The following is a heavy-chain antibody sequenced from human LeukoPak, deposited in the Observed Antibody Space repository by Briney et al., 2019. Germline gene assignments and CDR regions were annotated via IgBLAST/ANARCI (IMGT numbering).Heavy chain of an antibody. CDR2: TRNKANSYTT. CDR1: EFTFSDHY. CDR3: ARWDSAVTGYY. D-gene: IGHD3-9*01. V-gene: IGHV3-72*01. J-gene: IGHJ4*02. Sequence: QTGGSLRLSCAATEFTFSDHYMDWVRQAPGKGLEWIGRTRNKANSYTTEYAASVKGRFTISRDDSKNSLYLQMNGLKTEDTAVYYCARWDSAVTGYYWGQGTLVTVSS.